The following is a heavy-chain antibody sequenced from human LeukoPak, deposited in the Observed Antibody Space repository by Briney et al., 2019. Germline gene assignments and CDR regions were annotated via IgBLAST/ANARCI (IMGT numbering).Heavy chain of an antibody. D-gene: IGHD3-22*01. CDR1: GGSINNYY. V-gene: IGHV4-59*08. CDR3: ARLSSGSNPPFDY. CDR2: IYYTGST. Sequence: SETLSLTCTVSGGSINNYYWSWVRQTPGKGLECIGYIYYTGSTNYNPSLKSRITMSVDTSTNQFSLKLSSVTAADTAVYYCARLSSGSNPPFDYWGQGTLVTVSS. J-gene: IGHJ4*02.